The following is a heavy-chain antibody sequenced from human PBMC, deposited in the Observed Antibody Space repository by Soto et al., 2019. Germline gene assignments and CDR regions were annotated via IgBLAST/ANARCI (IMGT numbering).Heavy chain of an antibody. V-gene: IGHV5-10-1*01. CDR3: ARQIYDSDTGPNFQYYFDS. Sequence: GEPLKSSGKGSGYSLAGYWITWVRQKPGKGLEWMGRIDPSDSQTYYSPSFRGHVTISATKSITTVFLQWSSLRASDTAMYYCARQIYDSDTGPNFQYYFDSWGQGTPVTVSS. D-gene: IGHD3-22*01. J-gene: IGHJ4*02. CDR1: GYSLAGYW. CDR2: IDPSDSQT.